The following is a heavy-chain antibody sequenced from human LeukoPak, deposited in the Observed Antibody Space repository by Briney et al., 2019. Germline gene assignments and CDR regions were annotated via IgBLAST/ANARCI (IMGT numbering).Heavy chain of an antibody. V-gene: IGHV1-69*05. CDR2: IIPFFGTA. CDR3: ARAGYGYSDY. J-gene: IGHJ4*02. D-gene: IGHD5-18*01. Sequence: ASVKVSCKASGYTFTSYDINWLRQAPGQGLEWMGGIIPFFGTANYAQKFQGRVTITTDESTSTAYMELSSLRSEDTAVYYCARAGYGYSDYWGQGTLVTVSS. CDR1: GYTFTSYD.